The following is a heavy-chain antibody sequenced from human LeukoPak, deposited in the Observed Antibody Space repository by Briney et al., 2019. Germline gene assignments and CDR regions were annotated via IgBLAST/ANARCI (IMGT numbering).Heavy chain of an antibody. CDR1: GFTFSSYS. Sequence: PGGSLRLSCAASGFTFSSYSMNWVRQAPGKGLEWVSSISSSSSYIYYADSVKGRFTISRDNAKNSLYLQMNSLRAEDTAVYYCAREIAVAGTRGDYWGQGTLVTVSS. J-gene: IGHJ4*02. CDR3: AREIAVAGTRGDY. CDR2: ISSSSSYI. V-gene: IGHV3-21*01. D-gene: IGHD6-19*01.